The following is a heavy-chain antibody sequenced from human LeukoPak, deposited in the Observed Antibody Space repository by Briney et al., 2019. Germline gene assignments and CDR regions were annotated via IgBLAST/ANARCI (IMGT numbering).Heavy chain of an antibody. CDR1: GGSISSSSYY. Sequence: PSETLSLTCTVSGGSISSSSYYWGWIRQPPGKGLEWIGSIYYSGSTYYNPSPKSRVTISVDTPKNQFSLKLSSVTAADTALYYCARDTRNYYDSSGYYNFDNWGQGTLVTVSS. D-gene: IGHD3-22*01. V-gene: IGHV4-39*07. CDR2: IYYSGST. J-gene: IGHJ4*02. CDR3: ARDTRNYYDSSGYYNFDN.